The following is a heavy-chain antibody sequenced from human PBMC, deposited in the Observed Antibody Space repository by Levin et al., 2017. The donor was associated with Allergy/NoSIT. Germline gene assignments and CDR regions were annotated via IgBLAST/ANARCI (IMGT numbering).Heavy chain of an antibody. CDR3: AKVYYDSSEHAGFDY. D-gene: IGHD3-22*01. CDR2: ISGSGGST. J-gene: IGHJ4*02. V-gene: IGHV3-23*01. CDR1: GFTFSSYA. Sequence: PGGSLRLSCAASGFTFSSYAMSWVRQAPGKGLEWVSAISGSGGSTYYADSVKGRFTISRDNSKNTLYLQMNSLRAEDTAVYYCAKVYYDSSEHAGFDYWGQGTLVTVSS.